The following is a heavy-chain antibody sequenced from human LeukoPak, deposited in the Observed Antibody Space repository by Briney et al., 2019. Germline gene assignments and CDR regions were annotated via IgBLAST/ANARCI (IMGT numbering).Heavy chain of an antibody. V-gene: IGHV1-18*01. CDR1: GYTFTSYY. Sequence: ASVKVSCKTSGYTFTSYYISWVRQAPGQGLEWMAWISAYNGNTKYAQKFQGRVTMTTDTSTSTAYMELRSLRSDDTAVYYCARGVRVVAGYYFDYWGQGSQVTVSS. D-gene: IGHD6-19*01. CDR2: ISAYNGNT. CDR3: ARGVRVVAGYYFDY. J-gene: IGHJ4*02.